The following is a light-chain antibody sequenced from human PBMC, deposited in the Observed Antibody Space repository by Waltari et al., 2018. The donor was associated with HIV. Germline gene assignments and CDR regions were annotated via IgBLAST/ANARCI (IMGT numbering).Light chain of an antibody. CDR3: ASYTTTTTPHMV. V-gene: IGLV2-14*01. Sequence: QSALTQPASVSGSPGQSIAISFTGTSSDVGAYNFLSWYQQPPDKAPKLLIYEAAHRPSGVSDRFSGSKSGNTASLTISGLQAEDEADYYCASYTTTTTPHMVFGGGTRLSVL. CDR2: EAA. CDR1: SSDVGAYNF. J-gene: IGLJ2*01.